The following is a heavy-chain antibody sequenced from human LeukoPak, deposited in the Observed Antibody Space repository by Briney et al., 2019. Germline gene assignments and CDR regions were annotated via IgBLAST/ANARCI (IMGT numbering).Heavy chain of an antibody. D-gene: IGHD2-21*02. V-gene: IGHV4-59*01. J-gene: IGHJ4*02. CDR2: IYYSGST. CDR1: GGSISSYY. CDR3: ARTVVVTSMTVLDY. Sequence: SETLSLTCTVSGGSISSYYWSWIRQPPGKGLEWIGYIYYSGSTNYNPSLKSRVTISVDTSKNQFSLKLSSVTAADTAVYYCARTVVVTSMTVLDYWGQGTLVTVSS.